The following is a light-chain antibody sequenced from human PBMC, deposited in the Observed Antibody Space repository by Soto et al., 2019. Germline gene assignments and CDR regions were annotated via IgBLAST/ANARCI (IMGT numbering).Light chain of an antibody. CDR3: QQRRSWPPTIT. V-gene: IGKV3-11*01. CDR2: DAS. J-gene: IGKJ5*01. Sequence: IVFTQSPATLSLSPGGRAPLSCKASQSVSTYLAWYQQRPGQAPRLLIYDASYRATDIPPRFSGSGSGTDFTLTISSLEPEDFAVYYCQQRRSWPPTITFGQGTRLEI. CDR1: QSVSTY.